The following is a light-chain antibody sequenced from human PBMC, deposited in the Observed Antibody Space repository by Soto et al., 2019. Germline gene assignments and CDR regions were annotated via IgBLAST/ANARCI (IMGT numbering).Light chain of an antibody. Sequence: EIVLTQSPGTLSVSPGDRATLSCRASQTGSSNLAWYQQKPGQAPRLLIFGASTRATGIPARFSGSGSGTEFTLTISSLQSEDFAVYYCQQYITWPRTFGQGTKVDIK. CDR1: QTGSSN. CDR2: GAS. CDR3: QQYITWPRT. J-gene: IGKJ1*01. V-gene: IGKV3-15*01.